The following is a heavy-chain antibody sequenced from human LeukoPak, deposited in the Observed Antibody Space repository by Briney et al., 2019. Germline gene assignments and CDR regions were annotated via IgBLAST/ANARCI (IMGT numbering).Heavy chain of an antibody. CDR3: ARDAPGGTTIFDY. CDR1: GGSISSNSYS. CDR2: IYFSGRT. J-gene: IGHJ4*02. Sequence: SETLSLTCTVSGGSISSNSYSWGWIRQPPGKGLEWVGSIYFSGRTYYSPSLKSRVTISVDTSKNQFSLRLSSVTAADTAIYYCARDAPGGTTIFDYWGQGTLVTVSS. V-gene: IGHV4-39*07. D-gene: IGHD1-14*01.